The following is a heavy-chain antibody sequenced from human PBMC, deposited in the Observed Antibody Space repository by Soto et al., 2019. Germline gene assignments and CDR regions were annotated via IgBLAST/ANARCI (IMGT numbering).Heavy chain of an antibody. J-gene: IGHJ4*02. D-gene: IGHD3-10*01. CDR3: ARVDRGETSPLDH. Sequence: ASVKVSCKAIGYSFTSHYMHWVRQAPGQGLEWMGWINPFDGSRMFAQSFQGRVTFTRDTSTSTVYMELRGLRSDDTAVYYGARVDRGETSPLDHWGQGTLVNV. CDR1: GYSFTSHY. CDR2: INPFDGSR. V-gene: IGHV1-46*03.